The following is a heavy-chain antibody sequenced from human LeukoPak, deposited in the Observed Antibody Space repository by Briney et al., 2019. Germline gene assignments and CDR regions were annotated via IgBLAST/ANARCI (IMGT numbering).Heavy chain of an antibody. D-gene: IGHD1-1*01. Sequence: SETLSLTCTVSGASINSYYWSWIRQPPGKGLEWIGYLHYSGSTNYNPSLKSRVTVSVDTSNNHFSLNLRSVTAADTAVYYCARVSWFPGTSYYYMDVWGKGTTVTVSS. V-gene: IGHV4-59*01. CDR2: LHYSGST. CDR1: GASINSYY. J-gene: IGHJ6*03. CDR3: ARVSWFPGTSYYYMDV.